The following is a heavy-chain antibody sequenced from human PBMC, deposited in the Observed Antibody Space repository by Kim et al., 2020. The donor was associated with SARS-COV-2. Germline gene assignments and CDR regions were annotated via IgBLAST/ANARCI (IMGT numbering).Heavy chain of an antibody. CDR3: ASPYYYGRNYYYYGMDV. D-gene: IGHD3-10*01. CDR1: GYTFTGYY. J-gene: IGHJ6*02. Sequence: ASVKVSCKASGYTFTGYYMHWVRQAPGQGLEWMGWINPNSGGTNYAQKFQGRVTMTRDTSISTAYMELSRLRSDDTAVYYCASPYYYGRNYYYYGMDVWGQGTTVTVSS. V-gene: IGHV1-2*02. CDR2: INPNSGGT.